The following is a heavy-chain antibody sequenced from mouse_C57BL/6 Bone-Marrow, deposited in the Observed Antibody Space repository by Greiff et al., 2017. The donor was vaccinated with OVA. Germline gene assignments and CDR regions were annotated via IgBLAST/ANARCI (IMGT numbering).Heavy chain of an antibody. D-gene: IGHD6-5*01. Sequence: EVKLVESGGDLVKPGGSLKLSCAASGFTFSSYGMSWVRQTPDKRLEWVATISSGGSYTYYPDSVKGRFTISRDNAKNTLYLQMSSLKSEDTAMYYCARSLSYYFDYWGQGTTLTVSS. CDR3: ARSLSYYFDY. V-gene: IGHV5-6*01. J-gene: IGHJ2*01. CDR2: ISSGGSYT. CDR1: GFTFSSYG.